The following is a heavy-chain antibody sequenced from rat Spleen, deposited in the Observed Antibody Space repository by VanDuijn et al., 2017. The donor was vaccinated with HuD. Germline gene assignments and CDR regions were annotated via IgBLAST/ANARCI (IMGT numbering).Heavy chain of an antibody. CDR1: GFTFSDYA. J-gene: IGHJ2*01. D-gene: IGHD5-1*01. V-gene: IGHV5-17*01. CDR2: IIYDGSST. CDR3: ARHNWASTGFDY. Sequence: EVQLVESGGGLVQPGRSLKFSCAASGFTFSDYAMAWVRQAPKKGLEWVATIIYDGSSTYYRDSVKGRFTISRDNAKSTLYLQMESLRSEDTATYYCARHNWASTGFDYWGQGVMVTVSS.